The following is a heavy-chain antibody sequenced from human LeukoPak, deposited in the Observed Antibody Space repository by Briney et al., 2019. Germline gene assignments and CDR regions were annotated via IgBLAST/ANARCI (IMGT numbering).Heavy chain of an antibody. V-gene: IGHV1-69*13. CDR3: ARDPSIVGATLDAFDI. Sequence: GASVKVSCKASGGTFSSYAISWVRQAPGQGLEWMGGIIPIFGTANYAQKFRGRVTITADESTSTAYMELSSLRSEDTAVYYCARDPSIVGATLDAFDIWGQGTMVTVSS. D-gene: IGHD1-26*01. CDR2: IIPIFGTA. J-gene: IGHJ3*02. CDR1: GGTFSSYA.